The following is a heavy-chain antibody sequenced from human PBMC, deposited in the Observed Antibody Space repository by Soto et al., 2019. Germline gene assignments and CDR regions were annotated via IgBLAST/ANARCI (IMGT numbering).Heavy chain of an antibody. CDR2: INVGNGNT. CDR3: ARDSRRDGYDLHAY. J-gene: IGHJ4*02. D-gene: IGHD5-12*01. CDR1: GYTFTCNG. V-gene: IGHV1-3*01. Sequence: ASVKVSCKASGYTFTCNGIHWVRQAPGQRLEWMGWINVGNGNTKSSQNFQGRVTITRDTSASTAYLELSSLRSEDTAVYYCARDSRRDGYDLHAYWAQRSLVTVSS.